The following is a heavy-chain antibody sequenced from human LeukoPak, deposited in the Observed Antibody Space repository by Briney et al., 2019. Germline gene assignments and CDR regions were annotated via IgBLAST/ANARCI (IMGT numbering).Heavy chain of an antibody. CDR3: AKGVVPAAMRNWFDP. Sequence: GGSLRLSCAASGFTFSSYAMHWVRQAPGKGLEWVAVISYDGSNKYYADSVKGRFTISRDNSKNTLYLQMNSLRAEDTAVYYCAKGVVPAAMRNWFDPWGQGTLVTVSS. CDR1: GFTFSSYA. J-gene: IGHJ5*02. CDR2: ISYDGSNK. D-gene: IGHD2-2*01. V-gene: IGHV3-30-3*01.